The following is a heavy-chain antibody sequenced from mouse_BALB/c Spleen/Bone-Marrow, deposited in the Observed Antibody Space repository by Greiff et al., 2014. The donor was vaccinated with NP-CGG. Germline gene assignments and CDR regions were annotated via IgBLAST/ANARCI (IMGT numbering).Heavy chain of an antibody. V-gene: IGHV1S56*01. Sequence: VQLQESGPELVKPGALVRISCKASGYTFTSYDINWVKQRPGQGLEWIGWIYPGDGSTKYNGKFEGKATLTADRSSSTAYMRLSSLTSENSAVYFCARSDEGFPYSFDSWGQGTTLTVSS. CDR3: ARSDEGFPYSFDS. CDR2: IYPGDGST. J-gene: IGHJ2*01. CDR1: GYTFTSYD.